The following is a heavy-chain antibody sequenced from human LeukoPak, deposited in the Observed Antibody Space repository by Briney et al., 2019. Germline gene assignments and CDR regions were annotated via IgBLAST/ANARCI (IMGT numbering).Heavy chain of an antibody. CDR3: ARISPGYSSSWYGDNDY. D-gene: IGHD6-13*01. Sequence: PGGSLRLSCAASGFTFSSYEMNWVHQAPGRGREWVSYNSSSGSTIYYADSVKGRFTISRDNAKNSLYLRMNSLRAEDTAVYYCARISPGYSSSWYGDNDYWGQGTLVTVSS. J-gene: IGHJ4*02. V-gene: IGHV3-48*03. CDR1: GFTFSSYE. CDR2: NSSSGSTI.